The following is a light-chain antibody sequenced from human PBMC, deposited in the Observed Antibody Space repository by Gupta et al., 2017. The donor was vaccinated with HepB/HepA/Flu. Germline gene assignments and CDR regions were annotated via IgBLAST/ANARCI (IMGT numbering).Light chain of an antibody. Sequence: DIRMTQSPSSLSASVGDRVTITCRASQSISVYLNWYQQKPGRAPKLLIYAASSLQSGVPSRFSGSGSGTDFTLTISSLQPEDFANYYCQQSYSSPYTFGQGTKLEIK. CDR3: QQSYSSPYT. CDR2: AAS. V-gene: IGKV1-39*01. J-gene: IGKJ2*01. CDR1: QSISVY.